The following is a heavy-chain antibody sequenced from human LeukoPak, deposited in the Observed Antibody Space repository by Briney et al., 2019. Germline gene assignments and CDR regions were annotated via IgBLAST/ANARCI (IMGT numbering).Heavy chain of an antibody. CDR1: GFAVGSNY. V-gene: IGHV3-53*01. CDR3: ARDHCSGGSCYEYYFDY. D-gene: IGHD2-15*01. J-gene: IGHJ4*02. Sequence: GGSLRLSCVASGFAVGSNYMSWVRQAPGKGLEWVSLIYSGGAIRYADSVKGRFTICRDNSKNTLYLQMNSLRAEDTAVYYCARDHCSGGSCYEYYFDYWGQGTLVTVSS. CDR2: IYSGGAI.